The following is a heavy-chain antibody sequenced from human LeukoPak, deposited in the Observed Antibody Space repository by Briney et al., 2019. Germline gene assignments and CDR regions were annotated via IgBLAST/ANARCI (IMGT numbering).Heavy chain of an antibody. D-gene: IGHD3-22*01. V-gene: IGHV3-30-3*01. CDR3: ASTRIDSSGYYYPFDY. CDR1: GFTFSSYA. J-gene: IGHJ4*02. Sequence: PGGSLRLSCAASGFTFSSYAMHWVRQAPGKGLEWVAVISYDGSNKYYADSVKGRFTISRDNSKNTLYLQMNSLRAEDTAVYYCASTRIDSSGYYYPFDYWGQGTLVTVSS. CDR2: ISYDGSNK.